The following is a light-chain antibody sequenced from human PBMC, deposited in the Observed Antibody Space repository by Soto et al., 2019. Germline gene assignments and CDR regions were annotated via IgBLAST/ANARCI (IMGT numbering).Light chain of an antibody. CDR2: WAS. CDR3: QQYESTPPT. CDR1: QSVLYSSNNKNY. V-gene: IGKV4-1*01. Sequence: DIVMTQSPDSLAVSLGERATINCKSSQSVLYSSNNKNYLAWYQQRPGQPPKLLIYWASTRESGVPDRFSVSGSGTDFTLTITSLQAEYVAVYYCQQYESTPPTFGQGTKLEIK. J-gene: IGKJ2*01.